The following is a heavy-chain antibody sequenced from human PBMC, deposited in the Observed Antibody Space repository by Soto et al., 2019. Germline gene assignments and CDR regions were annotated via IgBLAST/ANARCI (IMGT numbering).Heavy chain of an antibody. CDR2: IYYSGST. Sequence: SETLSLTCTVSGGSISSGGYCWSWIRQHPGKGLEWIGYIYYSGSTYYNPSLKSRVTISVDTSKNQFSLKLSSVTAADTAVYYCARDFVGPAAGHAHHDAFDIWGQGTMVTVSS. CDR3: ARDFVGPAAGHAHHDAFDI. J-gene: IGHJ3*02. D-gene: IGHD6-13*01. CDR1: GGSISSGGYC. V-gene: IGHV4-31*03.